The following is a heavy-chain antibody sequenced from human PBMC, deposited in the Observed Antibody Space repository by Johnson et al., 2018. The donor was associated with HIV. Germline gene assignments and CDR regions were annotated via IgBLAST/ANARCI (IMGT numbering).Heavy chain of an antibody. Sequence: VQLVESGGGLIQPGESLRLSCAASGFTFSAYFMSWVRQAPGNGLEWVANIKQDGGEKNYVDSVRGRFTISRDNAKNSLYMQMNSLRAEDTALYYCARFGDIATSFHGFDIWGQGTMVTVSS. V-gene: IGHV3-7*03. J-gene: IGHJ3*02. CDR1: GFTFSAYF. D-gene: IGHD3-16*01. CDR2: IKQDGGEK. CDR3: ARFGDIATSFHGFDI.